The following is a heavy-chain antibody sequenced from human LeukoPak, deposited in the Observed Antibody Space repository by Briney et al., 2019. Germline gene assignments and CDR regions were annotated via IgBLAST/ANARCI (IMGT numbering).Heavy chain of an antibody. CDR1: GYSFTNYY. V-gene: IGHV1-46*01. Sequence: ASVKVSCKASGYSFTNYYMHWVRQAPGQGLEWMGIINPCGGGTNYAQKFQDRVTMTRDTSTSTLYMELSSLRSDDTAVYYCAKEARIGNTGGSLDSWGQGTLLTVSS. CDR2: INPCGGGT. J-gene: IGHJ4*02. D-gene: IGHD2-8*02. CDR3: AKEARIGNTGGSLDS.